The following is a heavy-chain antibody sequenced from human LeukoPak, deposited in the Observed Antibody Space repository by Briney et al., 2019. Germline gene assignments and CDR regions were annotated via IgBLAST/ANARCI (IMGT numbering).Heavy chain of an antibody. D-gene: IGHD3-10*01. V-gene: IGHV1-69*13. Sequence: SVKVSCKAPGDTLITHYISWVRQAPGQGLEWVGGIIPMLERTNHAQKFQGRVTMTADESTSTAYMELSGLTSEDTAVYYCARDRRTYYTGSGSYYKVGRLDFWGQGTLITVSS. CDR3: ARDRRTYYTGSGSYYKVGRLDF. CDR2: IIPMLERT. J-gene: IGHJ4*02. CDR1: GDTLITHY.